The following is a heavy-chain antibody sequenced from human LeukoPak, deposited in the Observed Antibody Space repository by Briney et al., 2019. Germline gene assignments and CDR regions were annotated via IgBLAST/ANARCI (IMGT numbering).Heavy chain of an antibody. CDR2: ISSSSSYI. CDR3: GVVPAAWENWFDP. V-gene: IGHV3-21*01. CDR1: GFTFSSYS. D-gene: IGHD2-2*01. Sequence: GGSLRLSCAASGFTFSSYSMNWVRQAPGKGLEWVSSISSSSSYIYYADSVKGRFTISRDNAKNSLYLQMNSLRAEDTAVYYWGVVPAAWENWFDPGGQGTLVTVSS. J-gene: IGHJ5*02.